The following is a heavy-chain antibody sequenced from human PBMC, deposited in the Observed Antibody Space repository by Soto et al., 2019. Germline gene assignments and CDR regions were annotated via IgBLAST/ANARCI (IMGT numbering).Heavy chain of an antibody. J-gene: IGHJ5*02. CDR2: INHSGST. D-gene: IGHD3-10*01. Sequence: SETLSLTCAVYGGSFSGYYWSWIRQPPGKGLEWIGEINHSGSTNYNPSLKSRVTISVDTSKNQFSLKLSSVTAADTAVYYCARGLLWFGVYNWFDPWGQGTLVTVSS. CDR1: GGSFSGYY. CDR3: ARGLLWFGVYNWFDP. V-gene: IGHV4-34*01.